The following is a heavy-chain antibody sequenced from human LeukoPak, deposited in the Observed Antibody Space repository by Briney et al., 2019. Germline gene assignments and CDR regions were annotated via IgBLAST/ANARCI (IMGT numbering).Heavy chain of an antibody. CDR1: GGSISSSSYY. J-gene: IGHJ5*02. Sequence: SETLSLTCTVSGGSISSSSYYWGWIRQPPGKGLEWIGSIYYSGSTYYNPSLKSRVTISVDTSKNQFSLKLSSVTAADTAVYYCARDFFYDSSGYNRRFDPWGQGTLVTVSS. CDR2: IYYSGST. CDR3: ARDFFYDSSGYNRRFDP. D-gene: IGHD3-22*01. V-gene: IGHV4-39*07.